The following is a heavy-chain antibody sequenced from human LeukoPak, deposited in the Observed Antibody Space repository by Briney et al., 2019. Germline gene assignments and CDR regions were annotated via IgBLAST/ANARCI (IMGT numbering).Heavy chain of an antibody. D-gene: IGHD2-2*02. CDR1: GGSISSGGYY. CDR2: IYYSGST. CDR3: AGGPAAIPTDY. Sequence: SETLSLTCTVSGGSISSGGYYWSWIRQHPGKGLEWIGNIYYSGSTYYNPSLKSRVTISVDTSKNQFSLKLSSVTAADTAVYYCAGGPAAIPTDYWGQGTLVTVSS. J-gene: IGHJ4*02. V-gene: IGHV4-31*03.